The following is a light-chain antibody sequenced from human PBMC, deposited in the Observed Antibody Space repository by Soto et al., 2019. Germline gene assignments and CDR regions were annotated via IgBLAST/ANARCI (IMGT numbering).Light chain of an antibody. Sequence: QSALTQPASVSGTPGQSITISCTGNSSDVGAYDFVSWYQQHPDKAPKLMIYDVSNRPSGVSDRFSGSKSGNTASLTISGLLAEVEADYSATTYTSSNTLYDFGPGTKVTV. J-gene: IGLJ1*01. V-gene: IGLV2-14*01. CDR1: SSDVGAYDF. CDR3: TTYTSSNTLYD. CDR2: DVS.